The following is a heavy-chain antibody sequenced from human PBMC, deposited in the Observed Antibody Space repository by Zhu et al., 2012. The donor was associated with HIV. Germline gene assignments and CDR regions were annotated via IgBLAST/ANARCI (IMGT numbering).Heavy chain of an antibody. Sequence: QVQLQESGPGLVKPSETLSLTCTVSGGSISSSSYYWGWIRQPPGKGLEWIGSIYYSGSTYYNPSLKSRVTISVDTSKNQFSLKLSSVTAADTAVYYCARDQAAAGSWFDPWGQGTLVTVSS. V-gene: IGHV4-39*07. CDR1: GGSISSSSYY. D-gene: IGHD6-13*01. CDR3: ARDQAAAGSWFDP. CDR2: IYYSGST. J-gene: IGHJ5*02.